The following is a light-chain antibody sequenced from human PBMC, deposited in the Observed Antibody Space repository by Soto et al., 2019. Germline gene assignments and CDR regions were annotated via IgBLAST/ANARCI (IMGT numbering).Light chain of an antibody. J-gene: IGLJ3*02. Sequence: QSVLTQPPSASGTPGQRVTISCSGSSSNIGSNSVSWYQQLPGTAPKLLIYTNSQRPSGVPDRFSGSKSGTSASLAISGLQSEDEADYYCATWDDSLNGQGVFGGGTKVTVL. CDR2: TNS. CDR3: ATWDDSLNGQGV. CDR1: SSNIGSNS. V-gene: IGLV1-44*01.